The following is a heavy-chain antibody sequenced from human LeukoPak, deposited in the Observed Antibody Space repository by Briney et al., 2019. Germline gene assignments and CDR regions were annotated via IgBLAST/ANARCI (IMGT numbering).Heavy chain of an antibody. CDR3: ATAGRASGSSTCDY. CDR1: GYTLTELS. Sequence: ASVKVSCKVSGYTLTELSMHWVRQAPGKGLEWMGGFDPEDGETIYAQKFQGRVTMTEDTSTDTAYMELSSLRSEDTAVYYCATAGRASGSSTCDYWGQGTLVTVSS. D-gene: IGHD1-26*01. V-gene: IGHV1-24*01. J-gene: IGHJ4*02. CDR2: FDPEDGET.